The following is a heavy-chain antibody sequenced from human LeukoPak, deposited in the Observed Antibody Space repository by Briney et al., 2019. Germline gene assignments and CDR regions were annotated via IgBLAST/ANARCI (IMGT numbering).Heavy chain of an antibody. J-gene: IGHJ4*02. CDR3: ARGGASGHYPEIDY. Sequence: SQTLSLTCTVSGGSISSDNYHWSWIRQPAGKGLEWIGRIYTSGNTNYNPSLKSRVTISVDTSKNQFSLKLSSVTAADTAIYYCARGGASGHYPEIDYWGQGTLVTVSS. D-gene: IGHD3-22*01. V-gene: IGHV4-61*02. CDR1: GGSISSDNYH. CDR2: IYTSGNT.